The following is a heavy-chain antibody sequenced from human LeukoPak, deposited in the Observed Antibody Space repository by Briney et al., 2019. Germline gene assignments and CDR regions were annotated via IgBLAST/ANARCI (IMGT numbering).Heavy chain of an antibody. D-gene: IGHD3-3*01. CDR3: ARADARSRSWFDP. CDR2: IYTSGST. J-gene: IGHJ5*02. V-gene: IGHV4-61*02. CDR1: GGSISSGSYF. Sequence: SETLSLTCTISGGSISSGSYFWSWIRQPAGKGLEWIGRIYTSGSTNYNPSLKSRVTMSVDTSENQFSLKLSSVTAADTAVYYCARADARSRSWFDPWGQGTLVTVSS.